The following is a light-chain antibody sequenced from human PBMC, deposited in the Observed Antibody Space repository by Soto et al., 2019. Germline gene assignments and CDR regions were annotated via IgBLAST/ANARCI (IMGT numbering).Light chain of an antibody. CDR2: GAS. V-gene: IGKV3-20*01. J-gene: IGKJ1*01. CDR1: QSVTTQ. Sequence: IVLTQSPGTLSLSPGERATLSCRASQSVTTQLAWYQQKPGQAPRLIIHGASSRATGDPDRITGSGSGTDFSLSISRLEPEDFAVYYCQQYGGSTRTFGQGTKV. CDR3: QQYGGSTRT.